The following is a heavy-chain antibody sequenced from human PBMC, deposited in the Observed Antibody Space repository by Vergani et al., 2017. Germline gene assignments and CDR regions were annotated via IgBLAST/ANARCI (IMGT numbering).Heavy chain of an antibody. CDR1: GFTFSSYG. Sequence: QVQLVESGGGVVQPGRSLRLSCAASGFTFSSYGMHWVRHAPGKGLEWVAVISYDGSNKYYADSVKGRFTISRDNSKNTLYLQMNSLRDEDTAVYYCAKDTYYSSGYYIYYYYGMDVWGQGTTVIVSS. J-gene: IGHJ6*02. V-gene: IGHV3-30*18. CDR3: AKDTYYSSGYYIYYYYGMDV. D-gene: IGHD3-22*01. CDR2: ISYDGSNK.